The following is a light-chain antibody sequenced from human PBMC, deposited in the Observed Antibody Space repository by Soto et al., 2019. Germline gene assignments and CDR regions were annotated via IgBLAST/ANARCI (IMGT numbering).Light chain of an antibody. Sequence: QSALTQPRSVSGSPGQSVTISCTGTTDDVGTYDYVSWYQQHPGKAPKLIIYEVSHRPSGVSNRFSGSKSGNTASLTISGLQAEDEADYYCSSYTSSSTPVVFGGGTKLTVL. CDR3: SSYTSSSTPVV. V-gene: IGLV2-14*01. J-gene: IGLJ2*01. CDR1: TDDVGTYDY. CDR2: EVS.